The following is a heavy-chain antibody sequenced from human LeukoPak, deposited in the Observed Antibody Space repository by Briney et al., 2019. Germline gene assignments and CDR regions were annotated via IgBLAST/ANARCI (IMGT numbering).Heavy chain of an antibody. J-gene: IGHJ4*02. V-gene: IGHV3-7*01. CDR2: IKQDGSEK. D-gene: IGHD5-18*01. Sequence: PGGSLRLSCAASGFTFSSYWMSWVRQAPGKGLEWVANIKQDGSEKHYVDSVKGRFTISRDNAKNSLYLQMNSLRAEDTAVYYCARVIGGGILRYSYQTHFDYWGQGTLVTVSS. CDR3: ARVIGGGILRYSYQTHFDY. CDR1: GFTFSSYW.